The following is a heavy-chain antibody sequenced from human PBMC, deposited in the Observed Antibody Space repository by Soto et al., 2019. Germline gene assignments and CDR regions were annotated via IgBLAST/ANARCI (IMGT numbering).Heavy chain of an antibody. CDR3: ARDRVPLAYGDSEA. V-gene: IGHV1-69*12. CDR2: IIPIFGTA. CDR1: GATFHSYA. Sequence: QVQLVQSGSEVKKPGSSVKVSCKAFGATFHSYAISWVRQAPGQGLEWMGGIIPIFGTAYYAQKFQGRVPXTAAESTTTAYMELSSPTSDATAVYYCARDRVPLAYGDSEAWGQGTLFTVSS. J-gene: IGHJ5*02. D-gene: IGHD4-17*01.